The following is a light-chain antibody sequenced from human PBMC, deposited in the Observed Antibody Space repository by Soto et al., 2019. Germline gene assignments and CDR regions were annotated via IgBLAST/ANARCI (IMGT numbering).Light chain of an antibody. CDR2: TNG. CDR1: SSNIGAGYD. V-gene: IGLV1-40*01. J-gene: IGLJ3*02. CDR3: QSYDSGLSGSV. Sequence: QAVVTQPPSVSGAPGQRVTISCTGTSSNIGAGYDVNWYQHIPGAAPKLLIYTNGNRPSGVPDRFSGSKSGTSASLAITGLQAEDEADYYCQSYDSGLSGSVFGGGTKLTVL.